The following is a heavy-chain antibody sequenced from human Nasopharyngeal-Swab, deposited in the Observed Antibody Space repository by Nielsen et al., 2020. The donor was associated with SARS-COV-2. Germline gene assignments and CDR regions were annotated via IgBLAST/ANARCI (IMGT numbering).Heavy chain of an antibody. Sequence: VRQAPGKGLEWVSSISSSSYIYYADSVKGRFTISRDNAKNSLYLQMNSLRAEDTAVYYCARDLGGSVPAAMGAFDIWGQGTMVTVSS. D-gene: IGHD2-2*01. CDR2: ISSSSYI. CDR3: ARDLGGSVPAAMGAFDI. J-gene: IGHJ3*02. V-gene: IGHV3-69-1*01.